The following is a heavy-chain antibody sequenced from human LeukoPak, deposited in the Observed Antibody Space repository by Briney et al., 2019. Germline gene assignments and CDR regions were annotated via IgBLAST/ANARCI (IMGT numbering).Heavy chain of an antibody. J-gene: IGHJ4*02. CDR2: INPNSGGT. D-gene: IGHD2-2*01. CDR1: GYTFTGYY. CDR3: AIANALYCSSTSCLFDY. V-gene: IGHV1-2*02. Sequence: GGSVKVSCKASGYTFTGYYMHWVRQTPGQGLEWMAWINPNSGGTYYAQNFHDRITMTRDTSISTAYMELSRLRSDDTAIYYCAIANALYCSSTSCLFDYWGQGTLVTVSS.